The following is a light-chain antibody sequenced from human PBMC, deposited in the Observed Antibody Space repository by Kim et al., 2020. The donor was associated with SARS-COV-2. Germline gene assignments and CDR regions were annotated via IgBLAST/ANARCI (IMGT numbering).Light chain of an antibody. CDR3: QQYSHWPLT. J-gene: IGKJ4*01. CDR1: QSVSSN. CDR2: GAS. Sequence: EIVMTQSPATLSVSPGERATLSCRASQSVSSNLAWYQQKPGQAPRLLIYGASTRATGIPGRFSGSGSWTEFTLTISSLQSEDFAVYYCQQYSHWPLTFGGGTKLEI. V-gene: IGKV3-15*01.